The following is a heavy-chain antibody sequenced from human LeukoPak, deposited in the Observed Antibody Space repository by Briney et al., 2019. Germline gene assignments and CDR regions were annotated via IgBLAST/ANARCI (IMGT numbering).Heavy chain of an antibody. CDR1: GGSISSGSYY. CDR3: ASGGLVGATPDAFDI. D-gene: IGHD1-26*01. J-gene: IGHJ3*02. CDR2: IYYSGST. V-gene: IGHV4-61*01. Sequence: SQTLSLTCTVSGGSISSGSYYWSWIRQPPGKGLEWIGYIYYSGSTNYNPSLKSRVTISVDTSKNQFSLKLSSVTAADTAVYYCASGGLVGATPDAFDIWGQGTMVTVSS.